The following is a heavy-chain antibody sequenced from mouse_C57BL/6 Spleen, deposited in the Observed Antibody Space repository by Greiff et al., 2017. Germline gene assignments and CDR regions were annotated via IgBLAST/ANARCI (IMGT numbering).Heavy chain of an antibody. CDR1: GFSFNTYA. Sequence: EVQVVESGGGLVQPKGSLKLSCAASGFSFNTYAMNWVRQAPGKGLEWVARIRSKSNNYATYYADSVKDRFTISRDDSESMLYLQMNNLKTEDTAMYYCVRRGGYDAMDDWGQGTSVTVSS. CDR3: VRRGGYDAMDD. CDR2: IRSKSNNYAT. V-gene: IGHV10-1*01. J-gene: IGHJ4*01.